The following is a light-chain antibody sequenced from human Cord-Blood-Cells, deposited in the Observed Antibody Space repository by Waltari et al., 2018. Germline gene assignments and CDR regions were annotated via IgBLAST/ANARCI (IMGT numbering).Light chain of an antibody. CDR1: SSDVGGYNY. J-gene: IGLJ1*01. CDR3: SSYTSSSTYV. CDR2: DVS. Sequence: ALTQPASVSGSPGQSITISCPGTSSDVGGYNYVSWYQQHPGKAPKLMIYDVSNRPSGVSNRFSGSKSGNTASLTISGLQAEDEADYYCSSYTSSSTYVFGTGTKVTVL. V-gene: IGLV2-14*01.